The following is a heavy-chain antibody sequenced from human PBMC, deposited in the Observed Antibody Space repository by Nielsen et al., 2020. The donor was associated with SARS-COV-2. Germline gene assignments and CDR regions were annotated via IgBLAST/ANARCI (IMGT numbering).Heavy chain of an antibody. V-gene: IGHV2-70*11. CDR2: IDWDDDK. CDR3: ARYYYYYGMDV. J-gene: IGHJ6*02. CDR1: VFSLTTSGMC. Sequence: SGPTLVKPPQTLTLTCTFSVFSLTTSGMCVSWIRQPPVKALEWLARIDWDDDKYYSTSLKTRLTISKDTSKNQVVLTMTNMDPVDTATYYCARYYYYYGMDVWGQGTTVTVSS.